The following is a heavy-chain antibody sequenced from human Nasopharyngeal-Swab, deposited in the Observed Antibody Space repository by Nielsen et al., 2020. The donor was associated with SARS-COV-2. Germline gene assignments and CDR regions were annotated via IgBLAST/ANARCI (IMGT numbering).Heavy chain of an antibody. CDR2: ISSSGSTI. CDR3: AKECGQWLVGEDDY. D-gene: IGHD6-19*01. V-gene: IGHV3-48*03. CDR1: GFTFSSYE. Sequence: GGSLRLSCAASGFTFSSYEMNWVRQAPGKGLEWFSYISSSGSTIYYADSVKGRFTISRDNSKNTLYLQMNSLRAEDTAVYYCAKECGQWLVGEDDYWGQGTLVTVSS. J-gene: IGHJ4*02.